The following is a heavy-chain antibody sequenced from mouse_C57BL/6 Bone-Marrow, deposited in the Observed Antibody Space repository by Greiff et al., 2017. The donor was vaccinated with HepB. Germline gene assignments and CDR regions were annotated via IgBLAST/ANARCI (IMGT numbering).Heavy chain of an antibody. V-gene: IGHV10-3*01. Sequence: EVQVVESGGGLVQPKGSLKLSCAASGFTFNTYAMHWVRQAPGKGLEWVARIRSKSSNYATYYADSVKDRFTISRDDSQSMLYLQMNNLKTEDTAMYYCVREGGWLPHYYAMDYWGQGTSVTVSS. CDR2: IRSKSSNYAT. CDR1: GFTFNTYA. CDR3: VREGGWLPHYYAMDY. D-gene: IGHD2-3*01. J-gene: IGHJ4*01.